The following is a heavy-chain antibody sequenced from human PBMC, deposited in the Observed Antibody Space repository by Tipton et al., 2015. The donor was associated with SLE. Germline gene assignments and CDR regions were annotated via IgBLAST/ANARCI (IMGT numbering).Heavy chain of an antibody. CDR2: VHYSGSS. D-gene: IGHD3-16*01. V-gene: IGHV4-59*13. J-gene: IGHJ5*02. CDR1: GGSTSNSY. CDR3: ARQGIQSGELLPFDL. Sequence: PGLVKPSQTLSLTCTVSGGSTSNSYWSWLRQPPGKGLEWIGDVHYSGSSTFHPSLQSRATMTMDTSRDHFSLNLTSVTAADTAIYFCARQGIQSGELLPFDLWGQGTVVTVS.